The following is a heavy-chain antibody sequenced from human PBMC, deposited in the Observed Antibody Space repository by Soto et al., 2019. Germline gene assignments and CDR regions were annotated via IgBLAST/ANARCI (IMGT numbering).Heavy chain of an antibody. J-gene: IGHJ4*02. V-gene: IGHV3-23*01. CDR2: ISGSGGST. CDR3: AKVAHVLLWFGELSY. CDR1: GCKDSSSR. D-gene: IGHD3-10*01. Sequence: GCKDSSSRLSSVHQTKGKGLEWVSAISGSGGSTYYADSVKGRFTISRDNSKNTLYLQMNSLRAEDTAVYYCAKVAHVLLWFGELSYWGQGTLVTVSS.